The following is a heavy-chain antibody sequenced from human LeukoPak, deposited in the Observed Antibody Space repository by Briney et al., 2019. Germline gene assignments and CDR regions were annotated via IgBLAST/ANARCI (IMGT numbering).Heavy chain of an antibody. CDR2: ISDSGGS. V-gene: IGHV4-61*01. CDR1: GGSVSSGISY. CDR3: AREEVPHGFDI. Sequence: SETLSLTCSVSGGSVSSGISYWSWIRQPPGEGLEWIAYISDSGGSDYNPSLRGRVTMSLDTSKNQFSLKLSSVTAADTAVYYCAREEVPHGFDIWGQGTMVTVSS. J-gene: IGHJ3*02.